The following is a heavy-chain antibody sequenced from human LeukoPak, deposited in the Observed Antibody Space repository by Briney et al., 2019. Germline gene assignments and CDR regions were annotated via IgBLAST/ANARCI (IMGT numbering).Heavy chain of an antibody. Sequence: ASVKVSCKASGYTLTGYYMHWVRQAPGQGLEWMGWINPNSGGTNYAQKFQGRVTMTRDTSISTAYMELSRLRSDDTAVYYCARDHNVLRFLEWLPARGMDVWGQGTTVTVSS. CDR3: ARDHNVLRFLEWLPARGMDV. CDR2: INPNSGGT. D-gene: IGHD3-3*01. V-gene: IGHV1-2*02. J-gene: IGHJ6*02. CDR1: GYTLTGYY.